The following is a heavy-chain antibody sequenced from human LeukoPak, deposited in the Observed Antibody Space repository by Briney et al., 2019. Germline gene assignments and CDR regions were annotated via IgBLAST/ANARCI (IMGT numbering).Heavy chain of an antibody. D-gene: IGHD4-17*01. Sequence: PGGSLRLSCAASGFTFSSYEMNWVRQAPGKGLEWVSYISSSDSTIYYADSVKGRFTISRDNAKNSLYLQMNSLRAEDTAVYYCAREDYGDGGGENYWGQGTLVTVSS. V-gene: IGHV3-48*03. CDR1: GFTFSSYE. CDR2: ISSSDSTI. J-gene: IGHJ4*02. CDR3: AREDYGDGGGENY.